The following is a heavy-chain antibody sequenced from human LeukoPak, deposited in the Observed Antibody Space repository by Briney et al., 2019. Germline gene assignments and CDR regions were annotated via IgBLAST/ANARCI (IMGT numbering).Heavy chain of an antibody. CDR3: ARGSLLRYFDWPD. CDR1: GFSVSSNH. J-gene: IGHJ4*02. CDR2: IYGASST. V-gene: IGHV3-53*01. Sequence: PGGSLRLSRAASGFSVSSNHMSWVRQAPGKGMEWVSVIYGASSTYYADSVNGRFTISRDDSKNTLYLQMHSLRADDAAVYYCARGSLLRYFDWPDWGQGTLVTVSS. D-gene: IGHD3-9*01.